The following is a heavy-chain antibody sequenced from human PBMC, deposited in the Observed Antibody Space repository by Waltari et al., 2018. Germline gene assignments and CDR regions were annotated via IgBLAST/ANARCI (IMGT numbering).Heavy chain of an antibody. Sequence: QVQLQQWGAGLLKPSETLSLTCSVYGGSFSGYYWIWIRQPPGKRLEWIGEINHRARTNHNPSLKSRVTISVDTSKTQLSLKLSSVTAADTAVYYCARGVQTYYFDYWGQGTLVTVSS. CDR3: ARGVQTYYFDY. CDR1: GGSFSGYY. J-gene: IGHJ4*02. D-gene: IGHD1-1*01. V-gene: IGHV4-34*01. CDR2: INHRART.